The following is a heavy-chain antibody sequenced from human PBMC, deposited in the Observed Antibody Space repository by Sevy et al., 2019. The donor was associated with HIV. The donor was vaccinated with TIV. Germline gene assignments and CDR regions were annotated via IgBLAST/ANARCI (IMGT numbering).Heavy chain of an antibody. CDR2: IHHRGYS. V-gene: IGHV4-39*01. Sequence: SETLSLTCTVSGDSIRSSVHFWAWIRQPPGKGLQWLGSIHHRGYSYYNPSLRSRVTISVDTSKNQVSLNLNSMTAADTDVYFCARHCLHYFVNTGYGDAFDIWGQGSLVTVSS. CDR3: ARHCLHYFVNTGYGDAFDI. J-gene: IGHJ3*02. D-gene: IGHD3-9*01. CDR1: GDSIRSSVHF.